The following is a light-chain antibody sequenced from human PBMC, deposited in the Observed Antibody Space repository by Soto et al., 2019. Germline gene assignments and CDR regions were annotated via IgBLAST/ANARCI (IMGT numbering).Light chain of an antibody. CDR2: GAS. V-gene: IGKV3-20*01. CDR1: QSVSSSY. CDR3: QQYGSSRT. J-gene: IGKJ1*01. Sequence: VVSKALGALSLSAGEGATLSCRASQSVSSSYLAWYQQKPGQAPRLLIYGASSRATGIPDRFSGSGSGTDFTLTISRLEPEDFALYYCQQYGSSRTFGQGRKVDIK.